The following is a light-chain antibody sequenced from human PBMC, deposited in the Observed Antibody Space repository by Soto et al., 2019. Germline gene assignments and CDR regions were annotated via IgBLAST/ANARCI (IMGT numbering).Light chain of an antibody. CDR2: DAS. CDR3: QQYNSYLYT. Sequence: DIEMTQSPSTLSASVGDRVTITCRARQSISTWLAWYQQKPGKAPNLLIYDASNLESGVPVRFSGSGTGTEFTLTISSLQPDDFATYYCQQYNSYLYTVGQGTKLEIK. J-gene: IGKJ2*01. V-gene: IGKV1-5*01. CDR1: QSISTW.